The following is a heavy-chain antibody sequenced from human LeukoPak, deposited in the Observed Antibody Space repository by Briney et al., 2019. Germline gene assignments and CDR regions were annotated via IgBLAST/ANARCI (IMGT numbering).Heavy chain of an antibody. CDR1: GFTFSSYG. Sequence: GGSLRLSCAASGFTFSSYGMHWVRQAPGKGLEWVAVISYDGSNKYYADSVKGRFTISTDNSKNTLYLQMNSLRAEDTAVYYCAKDGRFPNWFDPWGQGTLVTVSS. D-gene: IGHD1-1*01. V-gene: IGHV3-30*18. J-gene: IGHJ5*02. CDR3: AKDGRFPNWFDP. CDR2: ISYDGSNK.